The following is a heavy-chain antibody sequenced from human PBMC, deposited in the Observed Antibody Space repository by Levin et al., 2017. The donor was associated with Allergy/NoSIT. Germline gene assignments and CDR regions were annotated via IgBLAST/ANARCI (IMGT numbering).Heavy chain of an antibody. Sequence: GGSLRLSCAASGFTFSSYAIHWVRQAPGKGLEWVAVISYDGSNKYYADSVKGRFTISRDNSKNTLYLQMNSLRAEDTAVFYCARDRWYCSGGSCYPRGAFDIWGQGTMVTVSS. D-gene: IGHD2-15*01. CDR2: ISYDGSNK. J-gene: IGHJ3*02. CDR3: ARDRWYCSGGSCYPRGAFDI. CDR1: GFTFSSYA. V-gene: IGHV3-30-3*01.